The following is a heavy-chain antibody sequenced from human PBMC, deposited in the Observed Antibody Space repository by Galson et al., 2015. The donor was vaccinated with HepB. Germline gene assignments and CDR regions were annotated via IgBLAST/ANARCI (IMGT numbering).Heavy chain of an antibody. D-gene: IGHD6-13*01. J-gene: IGHJ3*02. CDR2: IDRDDDK. CDR3: ARIPAAAGIGDAFDI. CDR1: GFSLSTSGMC. V-gene: IGHV2-70*11. Sequence: PALVKPTQTLTLTCTFSGFSLSTSGMCVSWIRQPPGKALEWLARIDRDDDKYYSTSLKTRLTISKDTSKNQVVLTMTNMDPVDTATYYCARIPAAAGIGDAFDIWGQGTMVTVSS.